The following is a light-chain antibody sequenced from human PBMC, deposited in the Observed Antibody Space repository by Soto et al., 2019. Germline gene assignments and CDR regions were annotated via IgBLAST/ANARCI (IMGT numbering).Light chain of an antibody. V-gene: IGKV1-5*01. CDR1: QSVRGW. J-gene: IGKJ4*01. CDR3: QQYNSYSGLT. CDR2: DAS. Sequence: DLQLTQSPSTLSASVGDRVTITCRASQSVRGWLAWYQQKPGKAPNLLIYDASNLESGVPSTFSGSGSGTEFTLTISSLQPDDFATYYCQQYNSYSGLTFGGGTKVEIK.